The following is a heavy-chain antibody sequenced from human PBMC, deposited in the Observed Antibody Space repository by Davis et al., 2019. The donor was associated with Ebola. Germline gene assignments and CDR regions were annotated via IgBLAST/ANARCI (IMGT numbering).Heavy chain of an antibody. V-gene: IGHV1-69*04. Sequence: AASVKVSCKASGGTFSSYAISWVQQAPGQGLEWMGRIIPILGIANYAQKFQGRVTITADKSTSTAYMELRSLRSDDTAVYYCARARFRELLEDYWGQRTLVTVSS. J-gene: IGHJ4*02. CDR3: ARARFRELLEDY. CDR2: IIPILGIA. CDR1: GGTFSSYA. D-gene: IGHD3-10*01.